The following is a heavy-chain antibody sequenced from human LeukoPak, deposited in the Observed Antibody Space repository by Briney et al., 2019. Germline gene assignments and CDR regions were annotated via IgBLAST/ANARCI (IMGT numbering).Heavy chain of an antibody. CDR3: ARRDTAKSFDY. J-gene: IGHJ4*02. V-gene: IGHV4-34*01. CDR2: INHSGST. D-gene: IGHD5-18*01. CDR1: GGSISSYY. Sequence: PSETLSLTCTVSGGSISSYYWSWIRQPPGKGLEWIGEINHSGSTNYNPSLKSRVTISVDTSKNQFSLKLSSVTAADTAVYYCARRDTAKSFDYWGQGTLVTVSS.